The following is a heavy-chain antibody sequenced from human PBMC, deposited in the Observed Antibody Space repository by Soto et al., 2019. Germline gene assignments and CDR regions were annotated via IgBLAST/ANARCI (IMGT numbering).Heavy chain of an antibody. CDR3: ATGLDCSGGSCYSNWFDP. CDR1: GYTLTELS. CDR2: FDPEDGET. V-gene: IGHV1-24*01. D-gene: IGHD2-15*01. Sequence: ASVKVSCKVSGYTLTELSMHWVRQAPGKGLEWMGGFDPEDGETIYAQKFQGRVTMTEDTSTDTAYMELSSLRSEDTAMYYCATGLDCSGGSCYSNWFDPWGQGTLVTVSS. J-gene: IGHJ5*02.